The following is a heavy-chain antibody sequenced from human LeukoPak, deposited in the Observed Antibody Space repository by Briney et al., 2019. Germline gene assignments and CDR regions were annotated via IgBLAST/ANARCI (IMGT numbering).Heavy chain of an antibody. CDR2: ISGSGGST. CDR3: ARSPTVVTDYFDY. Sequence: PGGSLRLSCAASGFTFSSYAMSWVRQAPGKGLEWVSAISGSGGSTYYADSVKGRFTISRDNSKNTLYLQMNSLRAEDTALYYCARSPTVVTDYFDYWGQVTLVTVSS. J-gene: IGHJ4*02. CDR1: GFTFSSYA. V-gene: IGHV3-23*01. D-gene: IGHD4-23*01.